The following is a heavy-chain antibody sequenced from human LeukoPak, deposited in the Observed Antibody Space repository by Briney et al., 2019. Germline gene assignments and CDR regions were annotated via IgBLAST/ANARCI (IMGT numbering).Heavy chain of an antibody. J-gene: IGHJ5*02. CDR2: INHSGST. D-gene: IGHD3-3*01. Sequence: PSETLSLTCTVSGGSISSYYWSWIRQPPGKGLEWIGEINHSGSTNYNPSLKSRVTISVDTSKNQFSLKLSSVTAADTAVYYCARRKITIFGVAPFDPWGQGTLVTVSS. CDR3: ARRKITIFGVAPFDP. V-gene: IGHV4-34*01. CDR1: GGSISSYY.